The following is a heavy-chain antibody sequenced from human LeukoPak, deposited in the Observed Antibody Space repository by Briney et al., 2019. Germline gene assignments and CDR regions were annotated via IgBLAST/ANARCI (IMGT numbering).Heavy chain of an antibody. J-gene: IGHJ4*02. CDR2: ISWNSGSI. V-gene: IGHV3-9*01. CDR3: AKETYYYDSSGSDNGY. Sequence: PGGSLRLSCAASGFTFDDYAMHWVRQAPGKGLEWVSGISWNSGSIGYADSVKGRFTISRDNAKNSLYLQMNSLRAEDTALYYCAKETYYYDSSGSDNGYWGQGTLVTVSS. CDR1: GFTFDDYA. D-gene: IGHD3-22*01.